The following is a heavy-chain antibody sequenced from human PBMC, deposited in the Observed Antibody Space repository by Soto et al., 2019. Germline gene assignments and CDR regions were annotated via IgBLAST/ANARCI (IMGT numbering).Heavy chain of an antibody. J-gene: IGHJ4*02. CDR2: INQDGSGK. CDR3: ARDFGVQELDY. Sequence: QAGGSLRLSCAASGFTFSTYWMSWVRQAPGKGLEWVANINQDGSGKYYVDSVKGRFTISRDNAKNSLYLQMNSLRAEDTAVYHCARDFGVQELDYWGQGTLVTVSS. CDR1: GFTFSTYW. V-gene: IGHV3-7*01. D-gene: IGHD3-10*01.